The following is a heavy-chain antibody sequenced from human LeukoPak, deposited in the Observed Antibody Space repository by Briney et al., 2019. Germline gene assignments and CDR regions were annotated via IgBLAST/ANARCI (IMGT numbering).Heavy chain of an antibody. J-gene: IGHJ4*02. CDR3: ARVAYDSSGYYHHYFDY. D-gene: IGHD3-22*01. Sequence: PGGSLRLSCAASGFXFSSYWIHWVRQAPGKGLMWVSRINSDGSSTSYADSVKGRFTISRDNAKNTLYLQMNSLRAEDTAVYYCARVAYDSSGYYHHYFDYWGQGTLVTVSS. CDR1: GFXFSSYW. V-gene: IGHV3-74*01. CDR2: INSDGSST.